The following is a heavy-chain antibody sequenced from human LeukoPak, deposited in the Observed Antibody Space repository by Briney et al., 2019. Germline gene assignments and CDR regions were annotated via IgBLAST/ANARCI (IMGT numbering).Heavy chain of an antibody. CDR3: ARVMGITGTLNFDY. J-gene: IGHJ4*02. CDR1: GDSVSSNSAA. D-gene: IGHD1-7*01. CDR2: TYYRSKWYN. Sequence: SQTLSPTCAISGDSVSSNSAAWNWIRQSPSRGLEWLGRTYYRSKWYNDYAVSVKSRITINPDTSKNQFSLQLNSVTPEDTAVYYCARVMGITGTLNFDYWGQGTLVTVSS. V-gene: IGHV6-1*01.